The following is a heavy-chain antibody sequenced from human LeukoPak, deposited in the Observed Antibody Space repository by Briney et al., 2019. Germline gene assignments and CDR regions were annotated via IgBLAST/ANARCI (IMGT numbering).Heavy chain of an antibody. J-gene: IGHJ4*02. D-gene: IGHD3-10*01. CDR2: ISYDGSYK. V-gene: IGHV3-30*18. Sequence: GGSLRLSCVASGFTFSDYGMHWVRQAPGKGLEWVAVISYDGSYKHYVDSVKGRFAISRDNSKNTVFLQMNSLRPEDTAIYFCAKDLLVRGVINGFDYWGQGTLTTVSS. CDR1: GFTFSDYG. CDR3: AKDLLVRGVINGFDY.